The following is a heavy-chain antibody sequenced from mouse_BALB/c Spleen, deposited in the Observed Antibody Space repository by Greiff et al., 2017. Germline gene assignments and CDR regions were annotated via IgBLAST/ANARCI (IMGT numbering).Heavy chain of an antibody. CDR3: ARSGTPYAMDY. Sequence: DVKLQESGPGLVKPSQSLSLTCTVTGYSITSDYAWNWIRQFPGNKLEWMGYISYSGSTSYNPSLKSRISITRDTSKNQFFLQLNSVTTEDTATYYCARSGTPYAMDYWGQGTSVTVSS. J-gene: IGHJ4*01. V-gene: IGHV3-2*02. D-gene: IGHD1-1*01. CDR2: ISYSGST. CDR1: GYSITSDYA.